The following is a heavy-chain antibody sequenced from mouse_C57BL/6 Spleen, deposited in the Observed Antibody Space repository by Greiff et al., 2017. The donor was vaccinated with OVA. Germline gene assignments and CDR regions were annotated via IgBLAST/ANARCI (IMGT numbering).Heavy chain of an antibody. Sequence: QVQLKESGPGLVAPSQSLSITCTVSGFSLTSYAISWVRQPPGKGLEWLGAIWTGGGTNYNSALKSRLSISKDNSKSQVFLKMNSLQTDDTARDYCARNGDITTVVATWYFDVWGTGTTVTVSS. CDR3: ARNGDITTVVATWYFDV. CDR1: GFSLTSYA. CDR2: IWTGGGT. D-gene: IGHD1-1*01. J-gene: IGHJ1*03. V-gene: IGHV2-9-1*01.